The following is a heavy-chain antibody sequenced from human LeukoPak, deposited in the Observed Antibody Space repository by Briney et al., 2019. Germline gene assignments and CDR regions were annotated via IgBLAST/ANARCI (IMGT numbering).Heavy chain of an antibody. CDR2: IHASENT. Sequence: SETLSLTCTFSGGSINNFYWSWVRQPAGKGLEWIGRIHASENTNYNPSLKSRVTMSVDTSKNQFSLKLSSVTAADTAVYYCARGSNYYGSGSAYYYYMDVWGKGTTVTVSS. J-gene: IGHJ6*03. D-gene: IGHD3-10*01. V-gene: IGHV4-4*07. CDR3: ARGSNYYGSGSAYYYYMDV. CDR1: GGSINNFY.